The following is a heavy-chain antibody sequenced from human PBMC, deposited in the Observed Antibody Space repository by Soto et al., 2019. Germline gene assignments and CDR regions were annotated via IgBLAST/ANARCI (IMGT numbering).Heavy chain of an antibody. CDR1: GASISSPSYY. CDR3: ARGLGAGKGSSFDV. Sequence: QVQLQESGPGLVKPSQTLSLTCTVSGASISSPSYYWNWIRHHPAKSLEWIGYIYYRGATYFNPSLKGRVSISIDTSKSQFSLNLTSVSAADTAVYYCARGLGAGKGSSFDVWGQGTLVTVSS. J-gene: IGHJ4*02. CDR2: IYYRGAT. V-gene: IGHV4-31*03.